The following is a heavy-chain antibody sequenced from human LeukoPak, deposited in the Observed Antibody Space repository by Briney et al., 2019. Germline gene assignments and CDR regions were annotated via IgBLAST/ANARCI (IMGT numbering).Heavy chain of an antibody. Sequence: SETLSLTCTVSGVSISSSNSYWGWIRQPPGQGLEWIGSVYYTGNTYYNASLKSRVTIVIDTSKNQISLRLTSVTATDTAMYYCARQTGSGLFTLPGGQGTLVTVSS. CDR3: ARQTGSGLFTLP. CDR2: VYYTGNT. V-gene: IGHV4-39*01. CDR1: GVSISSSNSY. D-gene: IGHD3/OR15-3a*01. J-gene: IGHJ4*02.